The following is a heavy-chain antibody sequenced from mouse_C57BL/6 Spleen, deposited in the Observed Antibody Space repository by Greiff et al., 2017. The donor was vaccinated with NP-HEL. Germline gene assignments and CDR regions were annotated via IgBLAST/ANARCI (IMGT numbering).Heavy chain of an antibody. CDR1: GFTFSSYA. D-gene: IGHD1-1*01. Sequence: EVNVVESGGGLVKPGGSLKLSCAASGFTFSSYAMSWVRQTPEKRLEWVATISDGGSYTYYPDNVKGRFTISRDNAKNNLYLQMSHLKSEDTAMYYCARSDYYGSSYEYYFDYWGQGTTLTVSS. J-gene: IGHJ2*01. CDR2: ISDGGSYT. V-gene: IGHV5-4*03. CDR3: ARSDYYGSSYEYYFDY.